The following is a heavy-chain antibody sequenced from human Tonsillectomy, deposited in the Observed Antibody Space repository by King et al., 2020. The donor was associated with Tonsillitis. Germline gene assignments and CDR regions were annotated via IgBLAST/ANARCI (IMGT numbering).Heavy chain of an antibody. CDR2: IRYDGSNE. V-gene: IGHV3-30*02. Sequence: HVQLVESGGGVVQPGGSLRVSCAASGISFSSYGMHWVRQAPGKGLEWVAFIRYDGSNEYYADSVKGRFTISRDNSKNTLFLRMNSLRAEDTAVYYCAKDATSYYDSSCHYYGFDYWGQGTLVTVSS. CDR1: GISFSSYG. J-gene: IGHJ4*02. D-gene: IGHD3-22*01. CDR3: AKDATSYYDSSCHYYGFDY.